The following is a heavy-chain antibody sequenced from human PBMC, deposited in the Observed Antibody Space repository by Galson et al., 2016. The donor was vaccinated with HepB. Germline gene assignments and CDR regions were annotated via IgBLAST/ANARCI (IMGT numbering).Heavy chain of an antibody. J-gene: IGHJ4*02. CDR2: VPYGGGA. CDR3: AGGWQFDY. V-gene: IGHV4-59*08. Sequence: ETLSLTCTVSGGSISSYYCHWVRQSPGKGLEWIGYVPYGGGANYYPSLKSRVTISADSSNKQFSLMLTSVTAADTAVYYCAGGWQFDYWGQGMLVTVAS. CDR1: GGSISSYY. D-gene: IGHD6-19*01.